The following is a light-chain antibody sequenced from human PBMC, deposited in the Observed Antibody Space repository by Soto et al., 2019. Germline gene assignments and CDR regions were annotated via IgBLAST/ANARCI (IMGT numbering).Light chain of an antibody. CDR3: QQRSNWPPL. J-gene: IGKJ3*01. V-gene: IGKV3-11*01. CDR2: DAS. Sequence: EIVLTQSPATLSLSPGERATLSCRASQRVSSYLAWYQQKPGQAPRLLIYDASNRATGIPARFSVSGSGTDFTLTISSLEPEDFAVYYCQQRSNWPPLFGPGTKVDIK. CDR1: QRVSSY.